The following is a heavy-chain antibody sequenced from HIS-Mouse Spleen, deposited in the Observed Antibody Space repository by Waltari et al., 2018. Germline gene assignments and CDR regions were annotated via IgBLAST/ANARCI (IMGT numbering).Heavy chain of an antibody. J-gene: IGHJ4*02. CDR2: ISWNSGSI. CDR3: AKEGRGYSYGYEGFDY. V-gene: IGHV3-9*01. Sequence: EVQLVESGGGLVQPGRSLRLSCSASGFTFDDYAMHWVRQAPGEGLEWVSGISWNSGSIGYADSVKGRFTISRDNAKNSLYLKMNSLRAEDTALYYCAKEGRGYSYGYEGFDYWGQGTLVTVSS. CDR1: GFTFDDYA. D-gene: IGHD5-18*01.